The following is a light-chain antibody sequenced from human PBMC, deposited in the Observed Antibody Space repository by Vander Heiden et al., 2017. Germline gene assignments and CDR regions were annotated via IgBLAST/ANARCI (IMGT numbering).Light chain of an antibody. CDR1: ESLVYRDGNIY. V-gene: IGKV2-30*01. CDR2: KVS. CDR3: MQGTHWPFT. Sequence: DVVLTQSPRSLPVTLGQPASISCRSSESLVYRDGNIYLNWFQQRPGQSPRRLIYKVSNRDSGVPDRFSGSGSGTDFTLKISRVEAEDVGVYYCMQGTHWPFTFGPGTKVEIK. J-gene: IGKJ3*01.